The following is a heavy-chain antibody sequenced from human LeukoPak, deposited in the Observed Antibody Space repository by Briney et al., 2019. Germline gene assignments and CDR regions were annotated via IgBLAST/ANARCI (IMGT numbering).Heavy chain of an antibody. J-gene: IGHJ1*01. CDR1: GFTFNHYW. CDR3: VREREGSNSEH. D-gene: IGHD1-26*01. V-gene: IGHV3-7*03. CDR2: IKQDGTEK. Sequence: PGGSLRLSCAASGFTFNHYWLSWVRQAPGKGLEWVANIKQDGTEKYYVDSVKGRFSISKDNAKNSLYLQMNSLRAEDTAIYYCVREREGSNSEHWGQGTLVTVSS.